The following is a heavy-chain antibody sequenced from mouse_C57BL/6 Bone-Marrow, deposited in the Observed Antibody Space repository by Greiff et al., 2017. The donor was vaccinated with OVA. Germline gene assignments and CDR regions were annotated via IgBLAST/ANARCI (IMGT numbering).Heavy chain of an antibody. CDR2: IDPENGDT. J-gene: IGHJ3*01. CDR3: TTFYCAWFAD. CDR1: GFNIKDDY. Sequence: VQLQQSGAELVRPGASVKLSCTASGFNIKDDYMHWVKPRPEQGLEWIGWIDPENGDTEYASKFQGKATITADTSSNTAYLQLSSLTSEDTAVYYCTTFYCAWFADWGQGTLVTVSA. V-gene: IGHV14-4*01. D-gene: IGHD2-1*01.